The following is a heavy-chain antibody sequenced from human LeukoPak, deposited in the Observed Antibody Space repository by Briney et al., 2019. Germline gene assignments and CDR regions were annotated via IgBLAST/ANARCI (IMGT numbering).Heavy chain of an antibody. V-gene: IGHV3-21*01. CDR3: AGGSGHYYGMDV. CDR1: GFTFSSYS. D-gene: IGHD3-10*01. J-gene: IGHJ6*02. Sequence: GGSLRLSCAASGFTFSSYSMNWVRQAPGKGLEWVSSISSSSSYIYYADSVKGRFTISRDNAKNSLYLQMNSLRDEDTAVYYCAGGSGHYYGMDVWGQGTTVTVSS. CDR2: ISSSSSYI.